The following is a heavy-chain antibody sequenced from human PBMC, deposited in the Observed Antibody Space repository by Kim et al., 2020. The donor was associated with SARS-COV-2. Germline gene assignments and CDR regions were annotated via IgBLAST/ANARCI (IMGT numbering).Heavy chain of an antibody. Sequence: GVSLRLSCAASGFTFSSYWMHWVRQAPGKGLVWVSRINSDGSSTSYADSVKGRFTISRDNAKNTLYLQMNSLRAEDTAVYYCARGNFWSGVDYWGQGTLVTVSS. CDR2: INSDGSST. V-gene: IGHV3-74*01. CDR1: GFTFSSYW. J-gene: IGHJ4*02. D-gene: IGHD3-3*01. CDR3: ARGNFWSGVDY.